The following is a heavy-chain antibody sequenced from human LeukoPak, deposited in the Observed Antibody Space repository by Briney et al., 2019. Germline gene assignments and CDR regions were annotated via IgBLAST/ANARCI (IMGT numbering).Heavy chain of an antibody. CDR2: ISSSSSYI. CDR3: ARDGITGTGNWFDP. CDR1: GFTFSSHS. D-gene: IGHD1/OR15-1a*01. J-gene: IGHJ5*02. V-gene: IGHV3-21*01. Sequence: GGSLRLSCAASGFTFSSHSMNWVRQAPGKGLEWVSSISSSSSYIYYADSVKGRFTISRDNAKNSLYLQMNSLRAEDTAVYYCARDGITGTGNWFDPWGQGTLVTVSS.